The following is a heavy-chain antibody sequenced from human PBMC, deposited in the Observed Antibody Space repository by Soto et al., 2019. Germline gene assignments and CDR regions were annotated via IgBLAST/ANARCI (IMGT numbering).Heavy chain of an antibody. CDR2: ISVTSDDT. Sequence: GGSLRLSCEASGFRFMDYYMGWIRQGPGKRLEWISYISVTSDDTKYADSVKGRFTISRDNAANFVFLHMNSLRDEDTAVYFCARSLRATSPLSYWGQATPVTVSS. V-gene: IGHV3-11*06. CDR3: ARSLRATSPLSY. J-gene: IGHJ4*02. CDR1: GFRFMDYY. D-gene: IGHD3-10*01.